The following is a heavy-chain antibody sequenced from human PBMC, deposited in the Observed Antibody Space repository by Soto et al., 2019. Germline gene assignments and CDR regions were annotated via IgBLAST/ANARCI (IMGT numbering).Heavy chain of an antibody. CDR1: VFTFRSYE. CDR3: ARGSRLFGVVGNYFDY. J-gene: IGHJ4*02. D-gene: IGHD3-3*01. CDR2: ISSSGSTI. V-gene: IGHV3-48*03. Sequence: PWWSLRLSCSASVFTFRSYEMNWVRQAPGKGLEWVSYISSSGSTIYYADSVKGRFTISRDNAKNSLYLQMNSLRAEDTAVYYCARGSRLFGVVGNYFDYWGQGTLVTVSS.